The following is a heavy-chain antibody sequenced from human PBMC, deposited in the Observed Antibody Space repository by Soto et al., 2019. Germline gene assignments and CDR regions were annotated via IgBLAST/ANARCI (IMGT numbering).Heavy chain of an antibody. V-gene: IGHV3-33*01. J-gene: IGHJ4*02. D-gene: IGHD3-3*01. CDR2: IWYDGSNK. Sequence: QVQLVESGGGVVQPGRSLRLSCAASGFTFSSYGMHWVRQAPGKGLEWVAVIWYDGSNKYYADAVKGRFTISRDNSKNTLYLQMNSLRAADTAVYYCARDGRITIFGVVMIHGNPLAYWGQGTLVTVSS. CDR3: ARDGRITIFGVVMIHGNPLAY. CDR1: GFTFSSYG.